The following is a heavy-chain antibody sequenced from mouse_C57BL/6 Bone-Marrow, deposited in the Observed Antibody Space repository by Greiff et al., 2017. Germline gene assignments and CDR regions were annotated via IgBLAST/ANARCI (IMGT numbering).Heavy chain of an antibody. D-gene: IGHD4-1*01. J-gene: IGHJ2*01. V-gene: IGHV3-6*01. Sequence: EVKLQESGPGLVKPSQSLSLTCSVTGYSITSGYYWNWIRQFPGNKLEWMGYISYDGSNNYNSSLKNRISITRDTSKNQFFLKLNSVTTEDTATYYCARDGRGFDYWGQGTTLTVSS. CDR2: ISYDGSN. CDR1: GYSITSGYY. CDR3: ARDGRGFDY.